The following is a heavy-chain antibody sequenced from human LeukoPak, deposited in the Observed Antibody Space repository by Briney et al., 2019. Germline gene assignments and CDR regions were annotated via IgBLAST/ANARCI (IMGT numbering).Heavy chain of an antibody. Sequence: TGGSLRLSCAASGFTFISYWMSWVRQAPGKGLEWVANIKQDGSEKYYVDSVKGRFTISRDNAKNSLYLQMNSLRAEDTAVYYCARDAGYGYDRFDYWGQGTQVTVSS. V-gene: IGHV3-7*01. D-gene: IGHD5-18*01. CDR1: GFTFISYW. CDR3: ARDAGYGYDRFDY. CDR2: IKQDGSEK. J-gene: IGHJ4*02.